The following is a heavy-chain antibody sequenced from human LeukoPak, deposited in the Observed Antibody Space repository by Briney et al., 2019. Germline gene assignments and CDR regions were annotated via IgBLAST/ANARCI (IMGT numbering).Heavy chain of an antibody. CDR1: GGTFSSYA. CDR2: IIPIFGTA. D-gene: IGHD3-10*01. Sequence: SVKVSCKASGGTFSSYAISGVRQAPGQGLEWMGRIIPIFGTANYAQKFQGRVTITTDESTSTAYMALSSLRSEDTAVYYCATPVLLWFGDSAAFDIWGQGTMVTVSS. J-gene: IGHJ3*02. CDR3: ATPVLLWFGDSAAFDI. V-gene: IGHV1-69*05.